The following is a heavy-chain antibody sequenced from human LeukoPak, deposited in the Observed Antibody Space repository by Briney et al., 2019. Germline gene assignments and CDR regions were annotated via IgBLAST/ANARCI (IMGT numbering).Heavy chain of an antibody. D-gene: IGHD4-17*01. CDR2: INPSGGNT. J-gene: IGHJ4*02. V-gene: IGHV1-46*01. Sequence: ASVKVSCKASGYTFTSYYMHWVRQAPGQGLEWMGIINPSGGNTSYAQKFQGRVTMTRDTSTSTVYMELSSLRSEDTAVYYCARDYGDYAPLDYWGQGTLVTVSS. CDR3: ARDYGDYAPLDY. CDR1: GYTFTSYY.